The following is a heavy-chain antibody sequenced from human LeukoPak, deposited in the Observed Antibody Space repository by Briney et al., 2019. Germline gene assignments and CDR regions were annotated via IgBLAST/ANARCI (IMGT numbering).Heavy chain of an antibody. CDR2: ISGSGGST. J-gene: IGHJ4*02. Sequence: GGSLRLSCAASGFTFSSYAMSWVRQAPGKGLEWVSAISGSGGSTYYADSVKGRFTISRDNSKNTLYLQMNSLRAEDTAVYYCAKDQNPLLWFGEMGGFDYWGQGTLVTVSS. V-gene: IGHV3-23*01. CDR3: AKDQNPLLWFGEMGGFDY. D-gene: IGHD3-10*01. CDR1: GFTFSSYA.